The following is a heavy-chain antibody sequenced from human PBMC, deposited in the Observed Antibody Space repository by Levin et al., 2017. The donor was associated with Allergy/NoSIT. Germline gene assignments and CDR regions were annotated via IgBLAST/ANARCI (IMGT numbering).Heavy chain of an antibody. J-gene: IGHJ5*02. CDR1: GGTFSSYA. CDR2: IIPIFGTA. CDR3: ARGFTDFWSTRFDP. V-gene: IGHV1-69*06. Sequence: ASVKVSCKASGGTFSSYAISWVRQAPGQGLEWMGGIIPIFGTANYAQKFQGRVTITADKSTSTAYMELSSLRSEDTAVYYCARGFTDFWSTRFDPWGQGTLVTVSS. D-gene: IGHD3-3*01.